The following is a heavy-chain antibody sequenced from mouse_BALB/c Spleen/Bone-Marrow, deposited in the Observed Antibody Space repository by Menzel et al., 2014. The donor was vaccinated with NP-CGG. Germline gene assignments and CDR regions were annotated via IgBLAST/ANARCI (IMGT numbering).Heavy chain of an antibody. CDR2: IYPGNGDT. J-gene: IGHJ4*01. D-gene: IGHD2-14*01. CDR3: ARDYRYGYYAMDY. V-gene: IGHV1-12*01. Sequence: QVQLQQSGAELVKPGASVKMSCKASGYTLTSYNVYWVKQTPGQGLEWIGTIYPGNGDTSYNQKFKGKATLTADKSSSTAYMQLSSLTSEDSAVYYCARDYRYGYYAMDYWGQGTSVTVSS. CDR1: GYTLTSYN.